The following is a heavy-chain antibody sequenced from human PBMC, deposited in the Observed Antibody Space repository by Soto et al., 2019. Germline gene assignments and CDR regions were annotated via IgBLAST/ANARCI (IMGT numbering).Heavy chain of an antibody. CDR2: TNSDGSDT. CDR3: ARDRGWSLFDY. V-gene: IGHV3-74*01. Sequence: PGGSLRLSRAASGFTFSSYWMYWVRQAPGKGLVWVSRTNSDGSDTSYADSVKGRFTISRDNAKNTLYLQMNSLRAEDTAVYYCARDRGWSLFDYWGQGTLVTVSS. D-gene: IGHD6-19*01. J-gene: IGHJ4*02. CDR1: GFTFSSYW.